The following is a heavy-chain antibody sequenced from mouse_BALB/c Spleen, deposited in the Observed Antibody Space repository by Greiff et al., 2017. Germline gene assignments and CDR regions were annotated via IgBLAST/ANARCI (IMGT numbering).Heavy chain of an antibody. V-gene: IGHV5-6-5*01. Sequence: EVKLVESGGGLVKPGGSLTLSCAASGFTFSSYAMSWVRQTPEKRLEWVASISSGGSTYYPDSVKGRFTISRDNARNILYLQMSSLRSEDTAMYYCARDDGYYFDYWGQGTTLTVSS. J-gene: IGHJ2*01. CDR1: GFTFSSYA. D-gene: IGHD2-3*01. CDR2: ISSGGST. CDR3: ARDDGYYFDY.